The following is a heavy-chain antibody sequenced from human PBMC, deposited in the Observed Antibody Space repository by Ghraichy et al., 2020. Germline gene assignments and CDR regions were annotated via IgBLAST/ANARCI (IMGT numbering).Heavy chain of an antibody. Sequence: SETLSLTCTVSRGSIFSHFWTWIRQPPGKGLGWIGYAYETGSTSSNASLKSRVTISVDTSTDQFSLKLTSVTAADTAVYFCARGSEDHLTRGSSLDVGGHGTTVTVSS. CDR2: AYETGST. CDR3: ARGSEDHLTRGSSLDV. CDR1: RGSIFSHF. D-gene: IGHD2-2*01. V-gene: IGHV4-59*11. J-gene: IGHJ6*02.